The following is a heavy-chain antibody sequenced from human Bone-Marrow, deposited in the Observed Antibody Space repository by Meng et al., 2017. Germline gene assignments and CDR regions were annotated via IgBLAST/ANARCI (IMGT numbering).Heavy chain of an antibody. Sequence: SVKVSCKDSGGTFSSYAISWVRQATRQGLEWMGGIIPIFGTANYAQTFQSRVTITADESTSTAYMMLSSLRSEDTAVYYCARASITMVRGVINQLDYWGQGTLVTVSS. CDR1: GGTFSSYA. CDR2: IIPIFGTA. CDR3: ARASITMVRGVINQLDY. J-gene: IGHJ4*02. D-gene: IGHD3-10*01. V-gene: IGHV1-69*13.